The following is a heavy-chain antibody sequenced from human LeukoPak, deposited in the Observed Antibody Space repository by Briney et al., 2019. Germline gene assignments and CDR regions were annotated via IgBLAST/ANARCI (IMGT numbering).Heavy chain of an antibody. CDR2: IKPDESET. J-gene: IGHJ4*02. CDR3: ARFLVVGTSNPFVY. V-gene: IGHV3-7*04. D-gene: IGHD7-27*01. CDR1: GFTFSTSW. Sequence: GGSLRLSCEASGFTFSTSWMSWVRQAPGKGLERVAHIKPDESETYYLDSVRGRFTISRDNAKDSLYLQMNSLRAEDTAVYYCARFLVVGTSNPFVYWGQGTLVTVSS.